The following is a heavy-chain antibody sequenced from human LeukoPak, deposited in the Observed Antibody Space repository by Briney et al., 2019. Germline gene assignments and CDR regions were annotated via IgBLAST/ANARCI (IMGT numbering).Heavy chain of an antibody. D-gene: IGHD3-22*01. V-gene: IGHV1-8*01. Sequence: GASVKVSCKASGYTFTSYDINWVRHATGQGLEWMGWMNPNSGNTGYAQKFQGRVTMTRNTSISTAYMELSSLRSEDTAVYYCARVQYYYDSSGYKYWGQGTLVTVSS. J-gene: IGHJ4*02. CDR1: GYTFTSYD. CDR2: MNPNSGNT. CDR3: ARVQYYYDSSGYKY.